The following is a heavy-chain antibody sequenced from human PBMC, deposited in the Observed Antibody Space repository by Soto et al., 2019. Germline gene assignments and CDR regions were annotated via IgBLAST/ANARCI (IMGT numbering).Heavy chain of an antibody. V-gene: IGHV3-48*02. Sequence: GGSLRLSCAASGFTFSSYSMNWVRQAPGKGLEWVSYISSSSSTIYYADSVKGRFTISRDNAKNSLYLQMNSLRDEDTAVYYCARAPQWGIVVVLNSVFDYWGQGSLVTVSS. CDR3: ARAPQWGIVVVLNSVFDY. D-gene: IGHD3-22*01. CDR1: GFTFSSYS. CDR2: ISSSSSTI. J-gene: IGHJ4*02.